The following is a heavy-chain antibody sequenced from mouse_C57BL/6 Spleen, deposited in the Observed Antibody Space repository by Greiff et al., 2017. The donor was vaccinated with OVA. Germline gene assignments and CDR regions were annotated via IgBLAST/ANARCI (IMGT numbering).Heavy chain of an antibody. J-gene: IGHJ3*01. D-gene: IGHD1-1*01. Sequence: EVKLVESGGGLVKPGGSLKLSCAASGFTFSDYGMHWVRQAPEKGLEWVAYISSGSSTIYYADTVKGRFTISRDNAKNTLFLQMTSLRSEDTAMYYCAKYGSSPFWGQGTLVTVSA. CDR2: ISSGSSTI. CDR1: GFTFSDYG. V-gene: IGHV5-17*01. CDR3: AKYGSSPF.